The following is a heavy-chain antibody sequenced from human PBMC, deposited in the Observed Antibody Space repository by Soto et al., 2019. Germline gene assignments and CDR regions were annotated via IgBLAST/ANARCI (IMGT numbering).Heavy chain of an antibody. Sequence: EVQLVESGGGLVQPGGSLRLSCAASGFTVSSNYMSWVRQAPGKGLEWVSVIYSGGSTYYADSVKGRFTISRHNSNTTLYLQMNRLRAEDTAVYYCAREVGHGWFDPWGQGTLVTVSS. V-gene: IGHV3-53*04. CDR3: AREVGHGWFDP. CDR1: GFTVSSNY. CDR2: IYSGGST. J-gene: IGHJ5*02.